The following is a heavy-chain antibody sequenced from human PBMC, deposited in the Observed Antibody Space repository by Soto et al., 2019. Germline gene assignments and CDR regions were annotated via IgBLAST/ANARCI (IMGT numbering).Heavy chain of an antibody. CDR3: AKGRGGSGSLTPRVDF. CDR2: ISGRGDTT. CDR1: GFTFNNYA. D-gene: IGHD3-10*01. Sequence: EVQLLESGGGLVQPGGSLRLSCAASGFTFNNYAMTWVRQAPGKGLEWVSAISGRGDTTSYADSVKGRFTVSRDGSKNTLYLQMSSLRAEDTALYYCAKGRGGSGSLTPRVDFWGQETLVTVSS. J-gene: IGHJ4*02. V-gene: IGHV3-23*01.